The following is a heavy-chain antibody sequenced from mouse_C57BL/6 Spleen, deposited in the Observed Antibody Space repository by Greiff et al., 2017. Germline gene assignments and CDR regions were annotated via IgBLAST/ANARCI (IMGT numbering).Heavy chain of an antibody. CDR3: ARDGYAMDY. CDR2: ISDGGSYT. V-gene: IGHV5-4*01. J-gene: IGHJ4*01. CDR1: GFTFSSYA. Sequence: EVKLMESGGGLVKPGGSLKLSCAASGFTFSSYAMSWVRQTPEKRLEWVATISDGGSYTYYPDNVKGRFTISRDNAKNNLYLQMSHLKSEDTAMYYCARDGYAMDYWGQGTSVTVSS.